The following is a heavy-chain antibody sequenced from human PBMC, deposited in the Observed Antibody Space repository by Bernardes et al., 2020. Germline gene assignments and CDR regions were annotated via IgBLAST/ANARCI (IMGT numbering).Heavy chain of an antibody. D-gene: IGHD2-15*01. J-gene: IGHJ3*02. V-gene: IGHV1-2*06. CDR1: GYTFTGYY. Sequence: ASVKVSCMASGYTFTGYYMHWVRQAPGQGLEWMGRINPNSGGTNYAQKFQGRVTMTRDTSISTAYMELSRLRSDDTAVYYCASHGEGCSGGSCYFLYNGGAFDIWGQGTMVTVSS. CDR3: ASHGEGCSGGSCYFLYNGGAFDI. CDR2: INPNSGGT.